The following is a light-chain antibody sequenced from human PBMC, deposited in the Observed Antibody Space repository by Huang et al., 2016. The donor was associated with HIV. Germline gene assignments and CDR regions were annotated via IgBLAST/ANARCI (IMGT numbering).Light chain of an antibody. J-gene: IGKJ1*01. CDR3: QQYRSFPWT. Sequence: DIQMTQSSSTLSSSVGDRVTITCRASQSIRTGVAWYQQKPGRAPNHFIYEASNLESGVPSRFSGGGSGTDFTLTISSLQPDEFATYYCQQYRSFPWTFGQGTKVEV. CDR1: QSIRTG. V-gene: IGKV1-5*03. CDR2: EAS.